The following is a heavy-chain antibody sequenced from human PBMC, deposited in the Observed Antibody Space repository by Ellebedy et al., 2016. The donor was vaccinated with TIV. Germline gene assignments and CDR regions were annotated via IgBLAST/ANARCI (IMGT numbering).Heavy chain of an antibody. D-gene: IGHD3-16*02. CDR1: GYSFPTYW. J-gene: IGHJ4*02. CDR2: INPGDSNT. CDR3: ARRGGMGGVNVVDY. Sequence: GESLKISCKVSGYSFPTYWIGWVRQMPGRGLEWMGIINPGDSNTRYSPSFQGQVTMSADRSTTTAFLQWRSLKASDTAMYFCARRGGMGGVNVVDYWGQGTLVTVSS. V-gene: IGHV5-51*01.